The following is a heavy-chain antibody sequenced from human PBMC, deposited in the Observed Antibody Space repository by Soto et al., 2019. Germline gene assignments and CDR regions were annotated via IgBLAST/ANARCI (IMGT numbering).Heavy chain of an antibody. J-gene: IGHJ4*02. CDR2: VTSSAIAT. Sequence: EVHLLEAGGGLVQPGGSLRPSCVGPGYRFSEYAMAWFRQAPGKGLEWVTGVTSSAIATYYADSVKGRFTISRNNSLNILYLQMDNLGADDTAVYYCAKSHDTSAYYLSIDSWGQGTQVTVSS. V-gene: IGHV3-23*01. CDR3: AKSHDTSAYYLSIDS. CDR1: GYRFSEYA. D-gene: IGHD3-22*01.